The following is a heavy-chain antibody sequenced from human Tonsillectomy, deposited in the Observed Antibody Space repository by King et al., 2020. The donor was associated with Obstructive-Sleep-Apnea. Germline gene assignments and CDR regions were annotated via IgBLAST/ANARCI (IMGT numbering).Heavy chain of an antibody. CDR1: GGSFSGHY. Sequence: VQLQQWGAGLLKPSETLSLTCAVLGGSFSGHYWSWIRQLPGKGLEWIGEIDHSGSTNYNPSLKSRVTISLDTSKNQFSLRLSSVTAADTAVYYCARRDDSWGQGTLVTVSS. CDR3: ARRDDS. J-gene: IGHJ4*02. CDR2: IDHSGST. V-gene: IGHV4-34*01.